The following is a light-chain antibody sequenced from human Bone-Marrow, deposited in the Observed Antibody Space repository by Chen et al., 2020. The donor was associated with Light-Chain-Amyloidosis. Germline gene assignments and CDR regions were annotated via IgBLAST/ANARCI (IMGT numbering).Light chain of an antibody. CDR2: MAS. Sequence: DIQMTQSPSTLPASVGDRVTITCRASQNINVWLAWYQQKPGKAPKLLIYMASSLQTGVPSRFSGSGSGTEFTLTISSLQPDDFATYYCQQYNDFWTFGQGTTVEI. CDR3: QQYNDFWT. J-gene: IGKJ1*01. V-gene: IGKV1-5*03. CDR1: QNINVW.